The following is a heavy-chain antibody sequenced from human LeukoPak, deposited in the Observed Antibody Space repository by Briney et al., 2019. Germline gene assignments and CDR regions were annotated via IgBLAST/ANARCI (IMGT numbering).Heavy chain of an antibody. CDR2: IKGDGIST. D-gene: IGHD3-3*01. CDR3: AKDHYWSIDY. CDR1: GFDFSSNW. V-gene: IGHV3-74*01. Sequence: GGSLRLSCAASGFDFSSNWMHWVRHVPGQGLVWVSRIKGDGISTNYADSVKGRFTISRDIAKNTLYLQMNSLRAEDTGVYYCAKDHYWSIDYWGRGTLVTVSS. J-gene: IGHJ4*02.